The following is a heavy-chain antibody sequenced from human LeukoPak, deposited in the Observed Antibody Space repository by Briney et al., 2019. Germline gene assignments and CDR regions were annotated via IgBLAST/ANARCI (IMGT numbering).Heavy chain of an antibody. CDR1: GFTFSSYA. D-gene: IGHD2-8*01. CDR2: LSGSGGST. J-gene: IGHJ5*02. V-gene: IGHV3-23*01. CDR3: AKGGLMVYAIENWFDP. Sequence: PGGSLRLSCAASGFTFSSYAMSWVRQAPGKGLEWVSALSGSGGSTYYADSVKGRFTISRDNSKNTLYLQMNSLRAEDTAVYYCAKGGLMVYAIENWFDPWGQGTLVTVSS.